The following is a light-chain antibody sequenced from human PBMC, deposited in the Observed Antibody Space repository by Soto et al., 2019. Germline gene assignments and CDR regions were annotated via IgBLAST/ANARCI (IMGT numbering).Light chain of an antibody. Sequence: QSALTQPASVSGSPGQSITISCTGTSSDVGGYNYVSWYQQHPGKAPKLMIYDVSNRPSGVSNRFSGSKSGNTASLPISGLQAEDEDDYYCSSYTSSSTGVFGGGTKLTVL. CDR2: DVS. V-gene: IGLV2-14*01. CDR1: SSDVGGYNY. J-gene: IGLJ3*02. CDR3: SSYTSSSTGV.